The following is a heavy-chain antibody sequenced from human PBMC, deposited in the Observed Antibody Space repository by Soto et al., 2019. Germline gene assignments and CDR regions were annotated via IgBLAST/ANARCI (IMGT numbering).Heavy chain of an antibody. CDR1: GYTFTSYA. CDR2: INAGNGNT. Sequence: AALVKGSCKASGYTFTSYAIHWVRQAPGQRLEWMGWINAGNGNTKYSQKFQGRVTITRDTSASTAYMELSSLRSEDTAVYYCARVEDCSSTSCLIYYYYYGMDVWGQGTTVTVSS. CDR3: ARVEDCSSTSCLIYYYYYGMDV. D-gene: IGHD2-2*01. V-gene: IGHV1-3*01. J-gene: IGHJ6*02.